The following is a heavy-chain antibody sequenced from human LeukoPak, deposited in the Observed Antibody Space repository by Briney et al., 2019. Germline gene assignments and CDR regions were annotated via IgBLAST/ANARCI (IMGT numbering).Heavy chain of an antibody. CDR2: ISGSGGST. CDR1: GFTFSSYA. Sequence: GGSLRLSCAASGFTFSSYAMSWVRQVSGKGLEWVSVISGSGGSTYYAGSVKGRFTISRDNSKNTLYLQMNSLRAEDTAVYYCARGDCSGGSCYLSLTTIDYWGQGTLVTVSS. D-gene: IGHD2-15*01. J-gene: IGHJ4*02. V-gene: IGHV3-23*01. CDR3: ARGDCSGGSCYLSLTTIDY.